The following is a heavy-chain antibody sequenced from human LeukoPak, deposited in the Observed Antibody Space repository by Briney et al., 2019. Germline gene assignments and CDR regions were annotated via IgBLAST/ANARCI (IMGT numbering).Heavy chain of an antibody. Sequence: PSETLSLTCTVSGGSISSYYGSWIRQPAGKGLECIGRIYTSGNTNYNPSLKSRVTMSVHTSKNQFSLKLSSVTAADTAVYYCARDGYLPGLFDYWGQGTLVTVSS. V-gene: IGHV4-4*07. CDR3: ARDGYLPGLFDY. CDR1: GGSISSYY. D-gene: IGHD5-12*01. J-gene: IGHJ4*02. CDR2: IYTSGNT.